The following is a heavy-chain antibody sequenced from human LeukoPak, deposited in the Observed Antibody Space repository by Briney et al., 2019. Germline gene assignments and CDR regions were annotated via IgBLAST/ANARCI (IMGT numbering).Heavy chain of an antibody. D-gene: IGHD2-15*01. CDR2: ISAYNGNT. J-gene: IGHJ6*04. CDR3: ARDKVVVVVAVYYYYGMDV. CDR1: GYTFTSYG. Sequence: ASVKVSCKASGYTFTSYGISWVRQAPGQGLEWMGWISAYNGNTNYAQKLQGRVTMTTDTSTSTAYMELRSLRSDDTAVYYCARDKVVVVVAVYYYYGMDVWGKGTTVTVPS. V-gene: IGHV1-18*04.